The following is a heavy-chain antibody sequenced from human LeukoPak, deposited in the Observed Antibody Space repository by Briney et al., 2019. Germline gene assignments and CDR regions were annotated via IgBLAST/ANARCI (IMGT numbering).Heavy chain of an antibody. CDR2: IYPGDSDT. J-gene: IGHJ4*02. CDR1: GYSFTSYW. D-gene: IGHD3-10*01. Sequence: GESLKISCKGSGYSFTSYWIGWVRQMPGKGLEWMGIIYPGDSDTRYSPSFQGQVTISADKSISTAYLQWSSLKASDTAMYYCARRQKWFGELSPVYYFDYWGQGTLVTVSS. V-gene: IGHV5-51*01. CDR3: ARRQKWFGELSPVYYFDY.